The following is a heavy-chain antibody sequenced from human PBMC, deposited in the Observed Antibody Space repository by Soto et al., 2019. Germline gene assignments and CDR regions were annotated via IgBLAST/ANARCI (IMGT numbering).Heavy chain of an antibody. J-gene: IGHJ4*02. D-gene: IGHD6-13*01. CDR3: AKLTAA. CDR1: GFTFSSYA. V-gene: IGHV3-30-3*01. Sequence: PGGSLRLSCAASGFTFSSYAMHWVRQAPGKGLEWVAVISYDGSNKYYADSVKGRFTISRDNSKNTVYLQMNSLRAEDTAVYYCAKLTAAWGQGTLVTVSS. CDR2: ISYDGSNK.